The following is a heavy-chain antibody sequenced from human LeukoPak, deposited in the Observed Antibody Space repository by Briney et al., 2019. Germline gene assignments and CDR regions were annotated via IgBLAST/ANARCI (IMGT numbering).Heavy chain of an antibody. V-gene: IGHV3-48*03. CDR3: ARGYGGYNYYYYYYYMDV. CDR1: GFTFSSYE. D-gene: IGHD3-22*01. J-gene: IGHJ6*03. CDR2: ISSSGSTI. Sequence: GGSLRLSCAASGFTFSSYEMNWVRQAPGKGLEWVSYISSSGSTIYYADSVKGRFTISRDNAKNSLYLQMNSLRAEDTAVYYCARGYGGYNYYYYYYYMDVWGKGTTVTISS.